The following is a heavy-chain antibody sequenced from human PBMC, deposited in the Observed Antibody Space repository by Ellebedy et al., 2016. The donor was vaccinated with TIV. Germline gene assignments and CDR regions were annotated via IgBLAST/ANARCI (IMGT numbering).Heavy chain of an antibody. D-gene: IGHD5-24*01. CDR1: GFSFHLYW. J-gene: IGHJ4*02. Sequence: GESLKISCSASGFSFHLYWMHWVRLAPGKGLGWVSRINGDDTTTDYADSVKGRFTVSRDNAKNTLYLQMNSLRAEDMGVYYCVRSKSWLPFDFWGQGTLVTVSS. V-gene: IGHV3-74*01. CDR3: VRSKSWLPFDF. CDR2: INGDDTTT.